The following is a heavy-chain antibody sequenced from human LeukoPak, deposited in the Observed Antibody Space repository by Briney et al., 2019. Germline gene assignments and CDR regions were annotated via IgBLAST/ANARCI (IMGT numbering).Heavy chain of an antibody. Sequence: GASVKVSCKASGGTFSSNAISWVRQAPGQGLEWMGGIIPIFGTANYAQKFQGRVTITADESTSTAYMELSSLRSEDTAVYYCARGYCSGGSCPQGYWGQGTLVTVSS. CDR3: ARGYCSGGSCPQGY. CDR1: GGTFSSNA. CDR2: IIPIFGTA. D-gene: IGHD2-15*01. J-gene: IGHJ4*02. V-gene: IGHV1-69*13.